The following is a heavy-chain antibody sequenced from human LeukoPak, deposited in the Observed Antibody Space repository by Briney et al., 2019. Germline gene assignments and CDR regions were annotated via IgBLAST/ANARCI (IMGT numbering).Heavy chain of an antibody. CDR3: VKDHIVVVPDAFDI. CDR2: ISGSGGST. V-gene: IGHV3-23*01. Sequence: PGGSLRLSCAASGFTFSSYATSWIRQAPGKGLKWVSAISGSGGSTYYADSVKGRFTISRDNSKNTLYLQMNSLRAEDTAVYYCVKDHIVVVPDAFDIWGQGTMVTVSS. CDR1: GFTFSSYA. J-gene: IGHJ3*02. D-gene: IGHD2-2*01.